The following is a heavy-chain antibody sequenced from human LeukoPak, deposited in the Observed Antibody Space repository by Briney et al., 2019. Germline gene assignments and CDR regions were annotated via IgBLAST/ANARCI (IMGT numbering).Heavy chain of an antibody. Sequence: GGSLRLSCAASGFTFSSYWMSWVRQAPGKGLEWVASVNQYGSEKNYVDSVKGRFTISRDNAKNSLYLQMNSLRAEDTALYYCARDRVYSSSFVDNNWFDPWGQGTLVTVSS. CDR3: ARDRVYSSSFVDNNWFDP. CDR2: VNQYGSEK. CDR1: GFTFSSYW. D-gene: IGHD6-6*01. V-gene: IGHV3-7*03. J-gene: IGHJ5*02.